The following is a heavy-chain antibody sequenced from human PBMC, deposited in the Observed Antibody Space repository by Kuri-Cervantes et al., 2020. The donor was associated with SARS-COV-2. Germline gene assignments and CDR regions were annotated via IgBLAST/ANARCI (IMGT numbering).Heavy chain of an antibody. Sequence: GGSLRLSCAASGFTFDDYAMHWVRQAPGKGLEWVSGISWNSGSIGYADSVKGRFTISRDNAKNSLYLQMNSLRAEDTAVYYCARGRRIAAAGRSLKYHYYMDVWGKGTTVTVSS. CDR3: ARGRRIAAAGRSLKYHYYMDV. J-gene: IGHJ6*03. CDR2: ISWNSGSI. CDR1: GFTFDDYA. V-gene: IGHV3-9*01. D-gene: IGHD6-13*01.